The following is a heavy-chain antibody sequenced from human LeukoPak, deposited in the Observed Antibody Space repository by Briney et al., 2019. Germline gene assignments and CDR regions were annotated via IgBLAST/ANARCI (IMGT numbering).Heavy chain of an antibody. Sequence: GGSLRLSCTASGFLFGDYAMSWVRQAPGKGLEWVANINQDGSLKNYVDSVKGRFTISRDNAKNSLYLQMSSLRAEDTAVYYCTKYPDNSGYSDYWGQGTLLTVSS. CDR3: TKYPDNSGYSDY. V-gene: IGHV3-7*01. CDR1: GFLFGDYA. CDR2: INQDGSLK. D-gene: IGHD3-22*01. J-gene: IGHJ4*02.